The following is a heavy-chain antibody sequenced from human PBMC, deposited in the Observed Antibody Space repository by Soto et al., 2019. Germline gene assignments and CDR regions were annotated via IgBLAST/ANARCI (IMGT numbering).Heavy chain of an antibody. CDR2: IYYSGST. D-gene: IGHD6-19*01. J-gene: IGHJ4*02. Sequence: SETLSLTCTVSGGSISSSSYYWGWIRQPPGKGLEWIGSIYYSGSTYYNPSLKSRVTISVDTSKNQFSLKLSSVTAADTAVYYCASTDGIAVLNYWGQGTLVTVSS. CDR1: GGSISSSSYY. CDR3: ASTDGIAVLNY. V-gene: IGHV4-39*01.